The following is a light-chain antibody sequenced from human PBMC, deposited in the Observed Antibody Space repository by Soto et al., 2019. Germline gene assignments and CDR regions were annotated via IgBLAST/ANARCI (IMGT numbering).Light chain of an antibody. J-gene: IGKJ2*01. CDR1: QCISSY. CDR3: LQPYSCPYT. CDR2: FAS. Sequence: DILLTQSPASLSASVGDRVTLSCRASQCISSYLNWYQQKPGRPPKLLIYFASSMQAGVPARFSGAGSETDFTLTITDLQPEDFTAYFCLQPYSCPYTFGHGT. V-gene: IGKV1-39*01.